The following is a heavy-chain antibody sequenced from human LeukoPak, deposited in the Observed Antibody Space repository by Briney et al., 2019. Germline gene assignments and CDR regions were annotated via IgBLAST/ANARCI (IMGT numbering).Heavy chain of an antibody. CDR3: ARQSRSRAYYYGMDV. V-gene: IGHV4-59*08. J-gene: IGHJ6*02. Sequence: SETLSLTCTVSGGSISSYYWSWIRQPPGKGLEWIGYIYYSGSTNYNPSLKSRVTISVDTSKNQFSLKLSSVTAADTAVYYCARQSRSRAYYYGMDVWGQGTTVPVSS. CDR2: IYYSGST. CDR1: GGSISSYY.